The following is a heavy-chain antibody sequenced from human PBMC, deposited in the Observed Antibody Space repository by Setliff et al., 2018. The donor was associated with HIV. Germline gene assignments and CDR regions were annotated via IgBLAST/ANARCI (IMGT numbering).Heavy chain of an antibody. CDR3: WSGYTSGR. CDR1: GFTFSDYW. CDR2: IGRDGTVA. Sequence: GGSLRLSCTASGFTFSDYWMHWVRRGPGRGLEWVSRIGRDGTVANYVDSVKGRFTISRDNAKSSLYLQMDSLRVEDTSVYYCWSGYTSGRWGQGTLVTVSS. D-gene: IGHD3-3*01. V-gene: IGHV3-74*01. J-gene: IGHJ4*02.